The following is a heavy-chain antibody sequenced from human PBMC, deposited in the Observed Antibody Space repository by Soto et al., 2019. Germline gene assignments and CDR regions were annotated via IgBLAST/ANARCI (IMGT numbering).Heavy chain of an antibody. V-gene: IGHV1-69*13. CDR3: ATPKIPSSVVVTAILDY. CDR1: GGTFSSYA. J-gene: IGHJ4*02. CDR2: IIPIFGTA. D-gene: IGHD2-21*02. Sequence: VASVKVSCKASGGTFSSYAISWVRQAPGQGLEWMGGIIPIFGTANYAQKFQGRVTITADESTSTAYMELSSLRSEDTAVYYCATPKIPSSVVVTAILDYWGQGTLVTVSS.